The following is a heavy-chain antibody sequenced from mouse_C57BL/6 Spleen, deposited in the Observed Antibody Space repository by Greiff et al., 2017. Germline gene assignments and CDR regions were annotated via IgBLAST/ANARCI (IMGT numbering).Heavy chain of an antibody. Sequence: QVQLKESGAELVRPGASVKLSCKASGYTFTYYYINWVKQRPGQGLEWIARIYPGSGNTYYNEKFKGKATLTAEKSSSTAYMQLSSLTSEDAAVYFCARWVEISYFDDGGQGTTLTVSS. CDR1: GYTFTYYY. CDR2: IYPGSGNT. V-gene: IGHV1-76*01. CDR3: ARWVEISYFDD. J-gene: IGHJ2*01. D-gene: IGHD1-1*02.